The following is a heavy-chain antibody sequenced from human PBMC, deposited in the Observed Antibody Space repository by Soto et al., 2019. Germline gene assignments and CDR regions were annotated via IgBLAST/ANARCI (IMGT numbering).Heavy chain of an antibody. CDR3: ARTGSSPHYYYYYYMDV. CDR1: GYTFTSYD. Sequence: VASVKVSCKASGYTFTSYDINWVRQATGQGLEWMGWMNPNSGNTGYAQKFQGRVTMTRNTSISTAYMELSSLRSEDTALYYCARTGSSPHYYYYYYMDVWGKGTTVTVSS. CDR2: MNPNSGNT. J-gene: IGHJ6*03. V-gene: IGHV1-8*01. D-gene: IGHD6-13*01.